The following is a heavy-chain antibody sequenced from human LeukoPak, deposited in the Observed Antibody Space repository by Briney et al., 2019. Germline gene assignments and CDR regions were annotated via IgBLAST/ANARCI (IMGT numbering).Heavy chain of an antibody. CDR3: ASGAAFRGVKGGY. D-gene: IGHD3-16*01. J-gene: IGHJ4*02. V-gene: IGHV4-61*02. CDR2: IYTSGST. Sequence: NPSQTLSLTCTVSGGSISSGSYYWSWIRQPAGKGLEWIGRIYTSGSTNYNPSLKSRVTISVDTSKNQFSLKLSSVTAADTAVYYCASGAAFRGVKGGYWGQGTLVTVSS. CDR1: GGSISSGSYY.